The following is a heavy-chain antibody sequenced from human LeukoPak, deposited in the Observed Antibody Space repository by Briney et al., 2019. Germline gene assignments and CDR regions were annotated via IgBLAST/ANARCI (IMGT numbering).Heavy chain of an antibody. D-gene: IGHD2-2*02. CDR1: GYTFTGYY. V-gene: IGHV1-2*02. CDR2: INPNSGGT. Sequence: ASVKVSRKASGYTFTGYYMHWVRQAPGQGLEWMGWINPNSGGTNYAQKFQGRVTMTRDTSISTAYMELSRLRSDDTAVYYCARLLYCSSTSCYRGYFDYWGQGTLVTVSS. J-gene: IGHJ4*02. CDR3: ARLLYCSSTSCYRGYFDY.